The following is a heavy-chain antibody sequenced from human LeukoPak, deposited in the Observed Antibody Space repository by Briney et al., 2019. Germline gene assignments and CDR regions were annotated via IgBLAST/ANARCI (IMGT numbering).Heavy chain of an antibody. CDR3: ARGPGATKGFDY. V-gene: IGHV4-39*07. Sequence: PSETLSLTCTVSGDSITSSSYYWGWIRQPPGKGLEWIGTISHGGSTYYNPSLKSRVSISGDTSKTQFSLTLSSVTAADSAVYYCARGPGATKGFDYWGQGTQVTVSS. J-gene: IGHJ4*02. CDR2: ISHGGST. CDR1: GDSITSSSYY. D-gene: IGHD1-26*01.